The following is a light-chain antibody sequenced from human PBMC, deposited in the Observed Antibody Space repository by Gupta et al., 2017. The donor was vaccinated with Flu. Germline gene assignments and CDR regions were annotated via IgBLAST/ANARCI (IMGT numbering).Light chain of an antibody. CDR1: SGSIAGNF. Sequence: TVTISCSRGSGSIAGNFVQWYQQRPGSSPTTVIYEDNQRPSGVPDRFSGSIDSSSNSASLTISGLKTEDEADYYCQSYDSTSWVFGGGTKLTVL. CDR3: QSYDSTSWV. CDR2: EDN. V-gene: IGLV6-57*01. J-gene: IGLJ3*02.